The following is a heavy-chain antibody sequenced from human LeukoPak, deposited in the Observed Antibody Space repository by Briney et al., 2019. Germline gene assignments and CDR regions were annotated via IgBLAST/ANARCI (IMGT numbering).Heavy chain of an antibody. CDR1: GFTFSSYA. CDR2: MSSGGGS. J-gene: IGHJ4*02. D-gene: IGHD3/OR15-3a*01. CDR3: AKGGLSSEGLDIPSKRGL. V-gene: IGHV3-23*01. Sequence: PGGSLRLSRVASGFTFSSYAMTWVRQAPGKGLEYVSSMSSGGGSYYSGSVRGRFTISRDNFRNTLYLQMNSLRAEDTALYYCAKGGLSSEGLDIPSKRGLWGQGTLVTVSS.